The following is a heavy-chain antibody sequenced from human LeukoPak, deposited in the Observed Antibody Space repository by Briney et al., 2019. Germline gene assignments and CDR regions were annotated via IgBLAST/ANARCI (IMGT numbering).Heavy chain of an antibody. CDR3: ARAGYCSGGSCLQPFDY. CDR1: GCTFSDYY. CDR2: ISSSSYT. J-gene: IGHJ4*02. Sequence: GGSLRLSCAASGCTFSDYYMSWIRQAPGKGLEWVSYISSSSYTNYADSVKGRFTISRDNAKNSLYLQMNSLRAEDTAVYYCARAGYCSGGSCLQPFDYWGQGTRVTVSS. D-gene: IGHD2-15*01. V-gene: IGHV3-11*06.